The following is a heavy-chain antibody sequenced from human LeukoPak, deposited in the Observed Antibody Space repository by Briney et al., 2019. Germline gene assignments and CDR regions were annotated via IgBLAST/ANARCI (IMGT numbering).Heavy chain of an antibody. Sequence: PGGSLRLSCAASGFTLSISALSWVRQAPGKGLEWVSVISISGSTYYADSVKGRFTISRDNSKNTLYLQMNSLGVEDTAVYYCAAPITVANTAKLLVQVTLDIVYY. CDR2: ISISGST. D-gene: IGHD6-19*01. J-gene: IGHJ6*03. CDR1: GFTLSISA. V-gene: IGHV3-23*01. CDR3: AAPITVANTAKLLVQVTLDIVYY.